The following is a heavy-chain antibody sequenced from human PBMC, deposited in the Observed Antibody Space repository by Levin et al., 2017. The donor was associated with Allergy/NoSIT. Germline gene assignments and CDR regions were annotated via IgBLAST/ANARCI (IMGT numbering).Heavy chain of an antibody. CDR2: IYDSGSS. Sequence: PSETLSLTCSVSGGSISGNCWFWIRQPPGKGLEWIGYIYDSGSSNYNASLKSRVTMSVDTSKNEVSLKLSSVTAADTAVYYCARYDETIVHLGNWGQGTLVTVSS. J-gene: IGHJ4*02. V-gene: IGHV4-59*01. D-gene: IGHD2/OR15-2a*01. CDR1: GGSISGNC. CDR3: ARYDETIVHLGN.